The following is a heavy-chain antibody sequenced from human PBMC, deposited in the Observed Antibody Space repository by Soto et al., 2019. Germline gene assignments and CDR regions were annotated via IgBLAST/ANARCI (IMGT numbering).Heavy chain of an antibody. D-gene: IGHD3-3*01. J-gene: IGHJ6*02. Sequence: GGSLRLSCAASGFTFSDFYMSWIRQAPGRGLEWVSNIRTSGSDTNYADSVKGRFTISRDNGKKSLYLEMKSLRVEDTAVYYCARDRGGGSIFGGHYGMDVWGQGTTVTVYS. CDR2: IRTSGSDT. V-gene: IGHV3-11*06. CDR3: ARDRGGGSIFGGHYGMDV. CDR1: GFTFSDFY.